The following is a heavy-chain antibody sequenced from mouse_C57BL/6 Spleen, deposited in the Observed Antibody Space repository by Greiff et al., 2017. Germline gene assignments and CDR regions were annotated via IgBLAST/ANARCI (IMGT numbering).Heavy chain of an antibody. D-gene: IGHD3-2*02. CDR3: ARETAQATSYWYFDV. CDR2: IYPGSGST. Sequence: QVQLQQPGAELVKPGASVKMSCKASGYTLTSYWITWVKQRPGQGLEWIGDIYPGSGSTNYNEKIKSKATLNVDTSSSTAYMQLSSLTSEDSAVYYCARETAQATSYWYFDVWGTGTTVTVSS. V-gene: IGHV1-55*01. J-gene: IGHJ1*03. CDR1: GYTLTSYW.